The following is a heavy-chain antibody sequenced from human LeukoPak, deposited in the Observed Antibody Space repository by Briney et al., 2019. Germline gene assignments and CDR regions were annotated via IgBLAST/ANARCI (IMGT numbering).Heavy chain of an antibody. CDR3: ARELVGTYAFDI. Sequence: PSETLSLTCTVSGGSISRYYWSWIRQPPGKGLEWIGYIYYSGSTNYNPSLKSRVTISVDTSKNQFSLKLSSVTAADTAVYYCARELVGTYAFDIWGQGTMVTVSS. V-gene: IGHV4-59*01. CDR2: IYYSGST. J-gene: IGHJ3*02. D-gene: IGHD1-26*01. CDR1: GGSISRYY.